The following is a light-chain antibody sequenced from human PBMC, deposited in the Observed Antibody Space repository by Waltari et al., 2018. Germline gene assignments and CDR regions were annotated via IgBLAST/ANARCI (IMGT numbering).Light chain of an antibody. CDR1: QRLVHSTGNTY. J-gene: IGKJ2*01. V-gene: IGKV2-30*02. CDR3: LQGTHWPPHT. CDR2: LVS. Sequence: DVVLTQSPLSLPVTLGQSASISCRSSQRLVHSTGNTYLNWFPQSPGQSPRRLIYLVSNRDSGVPARFSGSGSDTDFTLKINRVEAEDVGIYYCLQGTHWPPHTFGQGTKVEI.